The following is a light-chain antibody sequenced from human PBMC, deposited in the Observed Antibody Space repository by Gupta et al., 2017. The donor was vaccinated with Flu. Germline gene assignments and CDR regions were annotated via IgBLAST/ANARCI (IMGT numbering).Light chain of an antibody. V-gene: IGLV2-14*01. Sequence: QSALAQPASVSGSPGQSITISCTGTSSDVGYYDFVSWYQQYPGKAPKLLIYGVSYRPSGVSDRFSGSKSGNTASLTISGLQADDEADYYCSSYTTSSTPVFGGGTKLTVL. J-gene: IGLJ2*01. CDR1: SSDVGYYDF. CDR3: SSYTTSSTPV. CDR2: GVS.